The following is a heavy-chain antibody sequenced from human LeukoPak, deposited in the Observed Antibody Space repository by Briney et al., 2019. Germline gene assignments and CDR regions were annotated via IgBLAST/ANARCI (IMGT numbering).Heavy chain of an antibody. CDR3: AHSQTAAGSLFDY. CDR1: GASFTNYYWS. V-gene: IGHV2-5*02. D-gene: IGHD6-13*01. Sequence: TLSLTCTVSGASFTNYYWSWVRQPPGKALEWLALIYWDDDKRYSPSLKSRLTITKDTSKNQVVLTLTNMDPVDTATYYCAHSQTAAGSLFDYWGQGTLVTVSS. J-gene: IGHJ4*02. CDR2: IYWDDDK.